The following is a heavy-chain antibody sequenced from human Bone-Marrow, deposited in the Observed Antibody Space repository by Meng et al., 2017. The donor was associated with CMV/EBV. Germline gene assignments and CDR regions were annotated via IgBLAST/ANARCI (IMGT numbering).Heavy chain of an antibody. V-gene: IGHV3-73*01. Sequence: ETLSLTCAASGFTFSGSAMHWVRQASGKGLEWVGRIRSKANSYATAYAASVKGRFTISRDDSKNTAYLQMNSLKTEDTAVYYCTRLTVERKGYCSSTSCVDVWGQGTTVTVSS. CDR1: GFTFSGSA. D-gene: IGHD2-2*01. J-gene: IGHJ6*02. CDR2: IRSKANSYAT. CDR3: TRLTVERKGYCSSTSCVDV.